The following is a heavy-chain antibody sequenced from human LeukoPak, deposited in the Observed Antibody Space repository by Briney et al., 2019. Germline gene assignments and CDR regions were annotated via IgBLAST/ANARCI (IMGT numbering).Heavy chain of an antibody. CDR2: INAGNGNT. V-gene: IGHV1-3*01. D-gene: IGHD3-22*01. Sequence: ASVKVSCKASGYTFTSYAMHWVRQAPGQRLEWMGWINAGNGNTKYSQKFQGRVTITRDTSASTAYMELSSLRSEDTAVYYCARAHALGTGDSSGYYYYYYGMDVWGQGTTVTVSS. J-gene: IGHJ6*02. CDR1: GYTFTSYA. CDR3: ARAHALGTGDSSGYYYYYYGMDV.